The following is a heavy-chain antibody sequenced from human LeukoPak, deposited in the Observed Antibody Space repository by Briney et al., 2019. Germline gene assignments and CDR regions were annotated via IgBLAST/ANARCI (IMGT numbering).Heavy chain of an antibody. CDR2: ISGSGGNT. Sequence: GGSLRLSCAGSGFTFSSYAMSWVRQAPGKGLEWVSAISGSGGNTYYADSVKGRFTISRDNSKNTLYLQMNSLRAEDTAVYYCATLGTAGWFDPWGQGTLVTVSS. J-gene: IGHJ5*02. CDR3: ATLGTAGWFDP. V-gene: IGHV3-23*01. CDR1: GFTFSSYA.